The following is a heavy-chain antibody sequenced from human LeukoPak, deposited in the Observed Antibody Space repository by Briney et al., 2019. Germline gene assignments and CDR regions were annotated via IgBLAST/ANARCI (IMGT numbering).Heavy chain of an antibody. CDR3: ARVAPCPPSVRVVPATNYYYGMDV. J-gene: IGHJ6*02. V-gene: IGHV3-11*01. Sequence: GGSLRLSCAASGFTVSSNYMSWIRQAPGKGLEWVSYISSSGSTIYYADSVKGRFTISRDNAKNSLYLQMNSLRAEDTAVYYCARVAPCPPSVRVVPATNYYYGMDVWGQGTTVTVSS. D-gene: IGHD2-2*01. CDR2: ISSSGSTI. CDR1: GFTVSSNY.